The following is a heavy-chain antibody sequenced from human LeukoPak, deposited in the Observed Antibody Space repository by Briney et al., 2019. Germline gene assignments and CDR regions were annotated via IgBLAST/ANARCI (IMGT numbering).Heavy chain of an antibody. V-gene: IGHV3-7*01. CDR3: ATDYRGYFDY. J-gene: IGHJ4*02. CDR2: IRQDGSEK. Sequence: GSLRLSCAASGFTFSTYWLTWVRQAPGKGLEWVANIRQDGSEKYYVDSVRGRFTISRDNAKNSLYLQMNSLRAEDTAVYYCATDYRGYFDYWGQGILVIVSS. D-gene: IGHD1-26*01. CDR1: GFTFSTYW.